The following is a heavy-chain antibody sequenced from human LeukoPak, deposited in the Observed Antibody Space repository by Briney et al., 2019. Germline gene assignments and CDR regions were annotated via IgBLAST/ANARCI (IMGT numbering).Heavy chain of an antibody. CDR1: GYTFTSYG. D-gene: IGHD3-10*01. CDR2: ISAYNGNT. Sequence: ASVKVSCKASGYTFTSYGISWVRQAPGQGLEWMGWISAYNGNTNYAQKLQGRVTMTTDTSTSTAYMELRSLRSNDTAVYYCARTYGSGGNNWFDPWGQGTLVTVSS. J-gene: IGHJ5*02. V-gene: IGHV1-18*01. CDR3: ARTYGSGGNNWFDP.